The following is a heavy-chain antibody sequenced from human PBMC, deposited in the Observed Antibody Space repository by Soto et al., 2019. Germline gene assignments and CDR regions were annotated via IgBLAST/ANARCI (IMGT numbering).Heavy chain of an antibody. D-gene: IGHD5-12*01. Sequence: QITLKESGPTLVKPTQTLTLTCTFSGFSLSTSGVGVGWIRQPPGKALEWLALIYWDDDKRYSPSLKSRLTITKDTAKTQVVLTMTNMDPVDTATYYCAHVYGGYDNFDDWGQGTLVTVSS. CDR2: IYWDDDK. J-gene: IGHJ4*02. CDR3: AHVYGGYDNFDD. CDR1: GFSLSTSGVG. V-gene: IGHV2-5*02.